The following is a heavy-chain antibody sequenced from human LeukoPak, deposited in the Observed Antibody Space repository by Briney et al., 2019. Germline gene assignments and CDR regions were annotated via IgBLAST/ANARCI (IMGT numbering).Heavy chain of an antibody. CDR3: ARVRGVAAAGIWYFDL. J-gene: IGHJ2*01. Sequence: GGSLRLSCAASGFTVSSNYMSWVRQAPGKGLEWVSVIYSGGSTYYADSVKGRFTISRDNSKNTLYLQMNSLRAEDTAVYYCARVRGVAAAGIWYFDLWGRGTLVTVSS. CDR1: GFTVSSNY. CDR2: IYSGGST. V-gene: IGHV3-53*01. D-gene: IGHD6-13*01.